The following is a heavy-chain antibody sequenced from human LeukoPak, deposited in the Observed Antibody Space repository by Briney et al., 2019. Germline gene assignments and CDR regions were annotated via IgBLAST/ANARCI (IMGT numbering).Heavy chain of an antibody. V-gene: IGHV3-9*01. Sequence: GRSLRLSCAASGFTFEDYVMHWVRQAPGKGLEWVSGISWNSRSIGYADSVKGRFTISRDNAKNSLYLQMNSLRAEDTAVYYCARGYSSGWYNFDYWGQGTLVTVSS. CDR2: ISWNSRSI. J-gene: IGHJ4*02. CDR3: ARGYSSGWYNFDY. CDR1: GFTFEDYV. D-gene: IGHD6-19*01.